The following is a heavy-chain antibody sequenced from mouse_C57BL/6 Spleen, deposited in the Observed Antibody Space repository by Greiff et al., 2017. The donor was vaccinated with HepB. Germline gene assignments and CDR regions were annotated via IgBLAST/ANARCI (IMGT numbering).Heavy chain of an antibody. D-gene: IGHD1-1*01. CDR3: ARGGNYYGSSHLAWFAY. Sequence: QVQLQQPGAEPVRPGTSVKLSCKASGYTFTSYWMHWVKQRPGQGLEWIGVIDPSDSYTNYNQKFKGKATLTVDTSSSTAYMQLSSLTSEDSAVYYCARGGNYYGSSHLAWFAYWGQGTLVTVSA. J-gene: IGHJ3*01. CDR2: IDPSDSYT. CDR1: GYTFTSYW. V-gene: IGHV1-59*01.